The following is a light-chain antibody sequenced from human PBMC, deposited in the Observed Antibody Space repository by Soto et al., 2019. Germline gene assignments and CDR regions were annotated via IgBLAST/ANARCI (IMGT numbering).Light chain of an antibody. J-gene: IGKJ1*01. CDR1: QSVATN. CDR2: GAS. CDR3: QQYNKLPLT. Sequence: EAVLMQSPATLSVFPGERATLSCRASQSVATNLAWYQQRPGQAPRLLIYGASKRAIGLPARFSGSGSGTEFTLTITSLQSEDFAVYYCQQYNKLPLTFGQGTKVDIK. V-gene: IGKV3-15*01.